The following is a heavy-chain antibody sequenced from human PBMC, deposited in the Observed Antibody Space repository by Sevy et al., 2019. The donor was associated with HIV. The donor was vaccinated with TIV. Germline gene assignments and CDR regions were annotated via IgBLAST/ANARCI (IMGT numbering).Heavy chain of an antibody. CDR3: AKLSLPVVMPAAPNDAFDI. V-gene: IGHV3-23*01. D-gene: IGHD2-2*01. CDR2: ISAGGGST. Sequence: GGSLRLSCAASGFTFTNYAMNWVRQAPGKGLEWVSVISAGGGSTYYAHSLKGRFTISRDNSKSTLYLQMQSLRAEDTALYYCAKLSLPVVMPAAPNDAFDIWGQGTMVTVSS. J-gene: IGHJ3*02. CDR1: GFTFTNYA.